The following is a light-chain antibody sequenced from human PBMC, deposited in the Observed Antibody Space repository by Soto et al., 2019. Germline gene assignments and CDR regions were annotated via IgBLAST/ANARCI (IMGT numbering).Light chain of an antibody. Sequence: DIQMTQSPASLSASVGDRVTITCRARQSISNYLNWYQLKPGKVPKLLIYAASTLKPGVPSRFSGGGSGTDFTLTISSRQPVGSATDDCQQSYSSWATFGGGTKVEIK. CDR2: AAS. J-gene: IGKJ4*01. CDR1: QSISNY. V-gene: IGKV1-39*01. CDR3: QQSYSSWAT.